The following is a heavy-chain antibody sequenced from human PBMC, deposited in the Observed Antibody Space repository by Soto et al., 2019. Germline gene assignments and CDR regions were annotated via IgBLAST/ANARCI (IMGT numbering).Heavy chain of an antibody. Sequence: SGGSLRLSCVASGFVFEVYWMHWVRQVPGKGLEWVSRISDDGARIDYADYVRGRFTISRDNAKNALYLQMNALRGEDTAVYFCTRGQGPSSIGTGAVWGRGVLVTVYS. V-gene: IGHV3-74*01. CDR2: ISDDGARI. J-gene: IGHJ4*02. CDR3: TRGQGPSSIGTGAV. CDR1: GFVFEVYW. D-gene: IGHD2-2*01.